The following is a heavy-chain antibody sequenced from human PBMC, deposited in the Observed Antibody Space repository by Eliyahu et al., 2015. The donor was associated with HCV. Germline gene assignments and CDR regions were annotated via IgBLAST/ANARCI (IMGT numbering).Heavy chain of an antibody. Sequence: IDWVRQAPGQGLEWMGGIIPVFGTGNYAQNFQGRLTTTADESTSTAYMELSSLRSEDTAVYYCARGPETKSAYYYNYWGQGSLVTVSS. V-gene: IGHV1-69*01. CDR2: IIPVFGTG. CDR3: ARGPETKSAYYYNY. D-gene: IGHD3-22*01. J-gene: IGHJ4*02.